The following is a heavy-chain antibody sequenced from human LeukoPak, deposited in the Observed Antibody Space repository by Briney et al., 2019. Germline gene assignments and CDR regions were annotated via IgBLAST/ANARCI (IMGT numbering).Heavy chain of an antibody. J-gene: IGHJ1*01. CDR3: ARGVSYYDSSGYFNEYFQH. CDR2: IRNSVGST. Sequence: PGRSLRPSCAPSGFTASSYAMSWVRQAAGKGLEWVSVIRNSVGSTFYADSVKGRFTISRDNCKQTTYLQMTSLRAADTAVYYCARGVSYYDSSGYFNEYFQHWGQGTLVTVSS. D-gene: IGHD3-22*01. CDR1: GFTASSYA. V-gene: IGHV3-23*01.